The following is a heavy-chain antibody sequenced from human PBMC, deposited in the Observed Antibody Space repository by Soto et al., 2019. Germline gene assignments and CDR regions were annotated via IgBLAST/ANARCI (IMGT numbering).Heavy chain of an antibody. D-gene: IGHD2-2*01. V-gene: IGHV5-10-1*01. CDR2: IDPSDSYT. CDR1: GYSFTSYW. Sequence: GESLKISCKGSGYSFTSYWISWVRQMPGKGLEWMGRIDPSDSYTNYSPSFQGHVTISADKSISTAYLQWSSLKASDTAMYYCASRDCSSTSCYDYYYGMDVWGQGTTVTVSS. J-gene: IGHJ6*02. CDR3: ASRDCSSTSCYDYYYGMDV.